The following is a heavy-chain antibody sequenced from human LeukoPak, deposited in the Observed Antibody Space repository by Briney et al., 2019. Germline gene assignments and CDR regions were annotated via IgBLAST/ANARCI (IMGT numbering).Heavy chain of an antibody. CDR3: ARGVQGGYAQYYFDY. CDR2: IWYDGGSK. CDR1: GFTFSSYG. J-gene: IGHJ4*02. V-gene: IGHV3-33*01. Sequence: GRSLRLSCAASGFTFSSYGMHWVRQAPGKGLGWVAVIWYDGGSKYYADSVKGRFTISRDNSKNTLYLQMNSLRAEDTAVYYCARGVQGGYAQYYFDYWGQGTLVTVSS. D-gene: IGHD5-12*01.